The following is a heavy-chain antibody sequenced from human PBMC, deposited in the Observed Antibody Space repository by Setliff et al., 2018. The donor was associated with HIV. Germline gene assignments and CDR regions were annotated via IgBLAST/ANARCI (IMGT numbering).Heavy chain of an antibody. CDR1: GGSVSSSYYY. Sequence: SETLSLTCTVSGGSVSSSYYYWDWIRQPPGKGLEWIGSIYYSGNTYYSPSLKSRVNISVDTPNNQFSLSLNSVTAADTAVYYCARVGCVLTGTPHFDFWGQGILVTVSS. D-gene: IGHD3-9*01. CDR3: ARVGCVLTGTPHFDF. V-gene: IGHV4-39*07. J-gene: IGHJ4*02. CDR2: IYYSGNT.